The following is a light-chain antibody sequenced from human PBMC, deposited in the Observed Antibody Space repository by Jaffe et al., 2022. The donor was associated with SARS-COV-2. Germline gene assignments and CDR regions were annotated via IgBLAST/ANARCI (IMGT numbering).Light chain of an antibody. CDR1: QSPLHSDGKTY. V-gene: IGKV2D-29*01. CDR3: MQTTQVPLT. CDR2: EVS. J-gene: IGKJ4*01. Sequence: DIVMTQTPLSLSVTPGQPASISCKTSQSPLHSDGKTYLYWFLQKPGQPPQLLIYEVSNRLSGVPDRFSGSGSGTDFTLIISRVEAEDVGIYYCMQTTQVPLTFGGGTKVEIK.